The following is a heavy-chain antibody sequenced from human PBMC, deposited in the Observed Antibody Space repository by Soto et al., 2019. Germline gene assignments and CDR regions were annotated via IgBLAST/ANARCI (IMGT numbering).Heavy chain of an antibody. V-gene: IGHV3-21*01. CDR3: ARDGMGSSWTPEAFDI. D-gene: IGHD6-13*01. CDR2: ISSSSSYI. J-gene: IGHJ3*02. Sequence: SLRLSCAASGFTFSSYSRNWIRRAPGKGLEWVSSISSSSSYIYYADSVKGRFTISRDNAKNSLYLQMNSLRAEDTAVYYCARDGMGSSWTPEAFDIWGQGTMVTVSS. CDR1: GFTFSSYS.